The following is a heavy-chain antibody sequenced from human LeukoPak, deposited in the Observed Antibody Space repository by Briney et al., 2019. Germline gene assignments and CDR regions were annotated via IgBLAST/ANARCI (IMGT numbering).Heavy chain of an antibody. CDR2: INHSGST. CDR3: ARLYYDSTLQH. D-gene: IGHD3-22*01. Sequence: PSETLSLTCTVSGGSISYSSHYWGWIRQPPGKGLEWIGEINHSGSTNYNPSLKSRVTISVDTSKNQFSLKLSSVTAADTAVYYCARLYYDSTLQHWGQGTLVTVSS. CDR1: GGSISYSSHY. V-gene: IGHV4-39*07. J-gene: IGHJ1*01.